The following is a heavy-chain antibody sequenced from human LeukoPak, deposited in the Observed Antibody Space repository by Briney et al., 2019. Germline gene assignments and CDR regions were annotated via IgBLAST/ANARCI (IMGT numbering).Heavy chain of an antibody. CDR2: IIPILGIA. CDR3: ARDRRWLESPDAFDI. CDR1: GGTFSSYT. D-gene: IGHD3-22*01. Sequence: SVKVSCKASGGTFSSYTISWVRQAPGQGLEWMGRIIPILGIANYAQKFQGRVTITADKSTSTAYMELSSLRSEDTAVYYCARDRRWLESPDAFDIWGQGTMVTVSS. J-gene: IGHJ3*02. V-gene: IGHV1-69*04.